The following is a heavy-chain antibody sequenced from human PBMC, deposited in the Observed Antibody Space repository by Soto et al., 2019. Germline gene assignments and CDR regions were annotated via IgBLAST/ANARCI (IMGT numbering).Heavy chain of an antibody. CDR3: AGFGYRRGDAY. Sequence: QVQLVQSGAEVKKPGSSVKVSCKASGVTSSSYVISWVRQAPGEGLEWMGDIIPLLGTVNYAQKFRGRVTVTADRSTTTAYMALSSLKSEDTAVYYCAGFGYRRGDAYWGQGTVVTVSS. CDR2: IIPLLGTV. J-gene: IGHJ4*02. D-gene: IGHD2-21*02. V-gene: IGHV1-69*06. CDR1: GVTSSSYV.